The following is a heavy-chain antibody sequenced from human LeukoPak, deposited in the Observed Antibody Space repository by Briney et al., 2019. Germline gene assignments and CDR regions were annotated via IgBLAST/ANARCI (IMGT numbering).Heavy chain of an antibody. CDR3: ARDYEGYSSGWYCTFDY. V-gene: IGHV4-39*07. CDR2: IYYSGST. D-gene: IGHD6-19*01. Sequence: PSETLSLTCTVSGGSISSSSYYWGWIRQPPGKGLEWIGSIYYSGSTYYNPSLKSRVTISVDTSKNQFSLKLSSVTAADTAVYYCARDYEGYSSGWYCTFDYWGQGTLVTVSS. CDR1: GGSISSSSYY. J-gene: IGHJ4*02.